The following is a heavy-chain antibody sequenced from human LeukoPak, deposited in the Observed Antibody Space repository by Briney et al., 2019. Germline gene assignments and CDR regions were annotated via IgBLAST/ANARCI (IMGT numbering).Heavy chain of an antibody. CDR2: INPNSGGT. D-gene: IGHD3-10*01. CDR1: VYTFTGYY. J-gene: IGHJ4*02. Sequence: ASVTVSYTASVYTFTGYYMHWVRQAPGQGREGMGWINPNSGGTNYAQKFQGRVTMTRDTSISTAYMELSRLRSDDTAVYYCARDPYGSGSYTNWGQGTLVTVSS. CDR3: ARDPYGSGSYTN. V-gene: IGHV1-2*02.